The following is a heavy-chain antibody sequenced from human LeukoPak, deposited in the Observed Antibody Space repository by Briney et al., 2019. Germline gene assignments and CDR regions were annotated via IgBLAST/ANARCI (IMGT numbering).Heavy chain of an antibody. Sequence: SETLSLTCTVSGVSITSYYWSWIRQPPGKGLEWIGYVFYTGSTNYNSSLKSRVTISVDTSKNQFSLKLSSVSAADTAVYYCARGTRGGALFDYWGQGTPVTVSS. CDR1: GVSITSYY. J-gene: IGHJ4*02. D-gene: IGHD2-2*01. CDR2: VFYTGST. V-gene: IGHV4-59*01. CDR3: ARGTRGGALFDY.